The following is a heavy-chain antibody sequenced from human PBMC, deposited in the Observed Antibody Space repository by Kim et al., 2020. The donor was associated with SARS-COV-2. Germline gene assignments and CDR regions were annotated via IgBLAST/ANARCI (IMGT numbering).Heavy chain of an antibody. J-gene: IGHJ1*01. CDR3: ARGEYQQHLYYFQY. D-gene: IGHD2-2*01. CDR2: IYYSGST. V-gene: IGHV4-59*01. CDR1: GGSISSYY. Sequence: SETLSLTSTVSGGSISSYYWSWIRQPPGKGLEWIGYIYYSGSTNYNPSLKSRVTISVDTSKNQFSLKLSSVTAADTAVYYCARGEYQQHLYYFQYWGQGTLVTVSS.